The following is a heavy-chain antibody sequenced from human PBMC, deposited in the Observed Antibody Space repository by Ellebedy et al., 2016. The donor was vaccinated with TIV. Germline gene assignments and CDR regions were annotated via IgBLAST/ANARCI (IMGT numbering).Heavy chain of an antibody. J-gene: IGHJ4*02. CDR3: ARDLEAAAGTSRCFDY. V-gene: IGHV3-7*01. Sequence: GGSLRLXCAASGFSFSSYWMTWVRQAPGKGLEWVANINQDGSGRYYVDSVKGRFTISRDNAKNSLYLQMNSLRAEDTAVYFCARDLEAAAGTSRCFDYWGQGTLVTVSS. CDR2: INQDGSGR. D-gene: IGHD6-13*01. CDR1: GFSFSSYW.